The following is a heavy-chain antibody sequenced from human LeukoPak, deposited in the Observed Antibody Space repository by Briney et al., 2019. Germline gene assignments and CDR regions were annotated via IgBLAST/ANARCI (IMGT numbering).Heavy chain of an antibody. Sequence: GGSLRLSCAASGFTFSSYSMNWVRQAPGKGLEWVSSISSSSSYIYYADSVKGRFTISRDNAKNSLYLQMNSLRADDTAVYYCARDPPYSSSSEGDYWGQGTLVTVSS. CDR1: GFTFSSYS. CDR2: ISSSSSYI. D-gene: IGHD6-6*01. V-gene: IGHV3-21*01. J-gene: IGHJ4*02. CDR3: ARDPPYSSSSEGDY.